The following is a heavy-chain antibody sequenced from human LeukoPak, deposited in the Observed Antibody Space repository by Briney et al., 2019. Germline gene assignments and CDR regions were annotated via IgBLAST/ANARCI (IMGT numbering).Heavy chain of an antibody. CDR1: GFTVSSNY. V-gene: IGHV3-53*04. CDR2: IYSGGST. CDR3: ARGRVVRGVIPFATDYGMDV. J-gene: IGHJ6*02. Sequence: GGSLRLSCAASGFTVSSNYMSWVRQAPGKGLEWVSVIYSGGSTYYADSVKGRFTISRHNSKNTLYLQMNSLRAEDTAVYYCARGRVVRGVIPFATDYGMDVWGQGTTVTVSS. D-gene: IGHD3-10*01.